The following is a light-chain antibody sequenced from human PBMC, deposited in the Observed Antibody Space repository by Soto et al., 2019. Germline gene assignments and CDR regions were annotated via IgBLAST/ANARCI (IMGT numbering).Light chain of an antibody. CDR1: SSDVGGYNY. V-gene: IGLV2-8*01. Sequence: QSALTQPPSASGSPGQSVAISCTGTSSDVGGYNYVSWYQQHPGKAPKLMLYDVSERPSGVPDRFSGSKSGNTASLTVSGLQAEDEADYYCSSYAGNNHVVFGGGTKLTVL. CDR2: DVS. CDR3: SSYAGNNHVV. J-gene: IGLJ2*01.